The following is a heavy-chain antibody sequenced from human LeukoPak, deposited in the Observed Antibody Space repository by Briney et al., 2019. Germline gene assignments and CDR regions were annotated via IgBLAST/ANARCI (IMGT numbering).Heavy chain of an antibody. CDR3: ARGRPGAYDYVWGSYRYNQYYFDY. CDR2: IYYSGST. Sequence: PGGSLRLSCAASGFTFSPYRMNWVRQAPGKGLEWIGYIYYSGSTNYNPSLKGRVTISVDTSKNQFSLKLSSVTAADTAVYYCARGRPGAYDYVWGSYRYNQYYFDYWGQGTLVTVSS. D-gene: IGHD3-16*02. CDR1: GFTFSPYR. J-gene: IGHJ4*02. V-gene: IGHV4-59*01.